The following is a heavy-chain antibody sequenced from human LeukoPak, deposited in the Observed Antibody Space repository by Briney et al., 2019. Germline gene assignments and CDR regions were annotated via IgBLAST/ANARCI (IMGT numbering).Heavy chain of an antibody. V-gene: IGHV4-61*02. D-gene: IGHD6-13*01. CDR1: GGSISSGSYY. CDR3: ARMGIADDY. CDR2: MYASGST. Sequence: SETLSLTCTVSGGSISSGSYYWSSIRQPAGKGLEWIGRMYASGSTNYNPSLKSRVTISVDTSKNQFSLKLSSVTAADTAVYYCARMGIADDYWGQGTLVTVSS. J-gene: IGHJ4*02.